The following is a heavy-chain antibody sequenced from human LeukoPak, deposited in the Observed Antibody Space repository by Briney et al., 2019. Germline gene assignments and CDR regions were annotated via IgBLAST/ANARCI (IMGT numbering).Heavy chain of an antibody. V-gene: IGHV1-2*02. D-gene: IGHD5-12*01. CDR2: INPNSGGT. J-gene: IGHJ4*02. CDR3: ARHDDEGYGPDY. CDR1: GYTFTGYY. Sequence: GASVKVSCKASGYTFTGYYMHWVRQAPGQGLEWMGWINPNSGGTNYAQKFQDRVTMTRDTSISTAYMELSRLRSDDTAVYYCARHDDEGYGPDYWGQGTLVTVSS.